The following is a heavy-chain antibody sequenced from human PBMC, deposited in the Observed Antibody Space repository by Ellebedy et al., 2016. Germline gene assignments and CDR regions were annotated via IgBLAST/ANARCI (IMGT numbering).Heavy chain of an antibody. J-gene: IGHJ4*02. D-gene: IGHD1-7*01. V-gene: IGHV5-10-1*01. CDR1: GYSFTTYW. Sequence: GESLKISCKASGYSFTTYWISWVRQMPGKGLDWMGRIEPSDSYINYSPSFEGHVSLSTDKSISTAYLQWSSLRASDTAMYYCARHRTATMGWADYWGQGTLVTVSS. CDR2: IEPSDSYI. CDR3: ARHRTATMGWADY.